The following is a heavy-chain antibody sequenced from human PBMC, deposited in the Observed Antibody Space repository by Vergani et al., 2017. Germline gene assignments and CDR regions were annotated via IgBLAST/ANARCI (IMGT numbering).Heavy chain of an antibody. J-gene: IGHJ4*02. D-gene: IGHD3-22*01. CDR2: IIPILGIA. Sequence: QVQLVQSGAEVKKPGSSVKVSCKASGGTFSSYTISWVRQAPGQGLEWMGRIIPILGIANYAQKFQGRVTITADKSTSTAYMELSSLRSEDTAVYYCARGGDGSSGYYRDYWGQGTLVTVSS. V-gene: IGHV1-69*02. CDR3: ARGGDGSSGYYRDY. CDR1: GGTFSSYT.